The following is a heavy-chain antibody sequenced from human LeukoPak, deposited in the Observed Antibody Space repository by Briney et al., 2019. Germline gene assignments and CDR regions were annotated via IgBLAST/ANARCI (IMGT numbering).Heavy chain of an antibody. V-gene: IGHV4-39*02. CDR3: ARLMDVYDGIWFDT. CDR1: GVSTAIYGYR. Sequence: SETLPLTCPVSGVSTAIYGYRWVWVRQTPGKGLEWIGSINYRGATFYTSSLQSRATLSLDTYNNHLSLRLTALSAADTAIYYCARLMDVYDGIWFDTWGQGIPVIVSS. CDR2: INYRGAT. D-gene: IGHD5/OR15-5a*01. J-gene: IGHJ5*02.